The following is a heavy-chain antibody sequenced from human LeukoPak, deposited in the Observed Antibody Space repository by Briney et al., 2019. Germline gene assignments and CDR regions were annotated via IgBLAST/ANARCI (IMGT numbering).Heavy chain of an antibody. Sequence: GASVKVSCKASGGTFSSYAISWVRQAPGQGLEWMGGIIPIFGTANYAQKFQGRVTITTDESTSTAYMELSSLRSEDTAVYYCATSTVDIVATLGFRNAFDIWGQGTMVTVSS. CDR3: ATSTVDIVATLGFRNAFDI. CDR2: IIPIFGTA. D-gene: IGHD5-12*01. V-gene: IGHV1-69*05. J-gene: IGHJ3*02. CDR1: GGTFSSYA.